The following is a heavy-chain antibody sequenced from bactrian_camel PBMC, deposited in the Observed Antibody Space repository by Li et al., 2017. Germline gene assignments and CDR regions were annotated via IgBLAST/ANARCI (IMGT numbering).Heavy chain of an antibody. CDR2: IRRDDLT. D-gene: IGHD4*01. V-gene: IGHV3S53*01. J-gene: IGHJ4*01. CDR3: AASASFILTPRFYRFESSDYPY. CDR1: GYTYSV. Sequence: HVQLVESGGGSVQAGGSLRLSCAVSGYTYSVGWFRQAPGKEREGVAAIRRDDLTAYTDSVKGRFTISKDNAGNSLLLHMTNLKPEDTAMYYCAASASFILTPRFYRFESSDYPYRGQGTQVTVS.